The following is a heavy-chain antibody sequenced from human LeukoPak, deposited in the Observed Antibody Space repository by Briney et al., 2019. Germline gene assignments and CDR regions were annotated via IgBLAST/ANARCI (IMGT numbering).Heavy chain of an antibody. CDR1: GGSISSYY. J-gene: IGHJ6*02. Sequence: SETLSLTCTVSGGSISSYYWSWIRQPPGKGLEWIGYIYYSGSTDYNPSLKSRVTISVDTSKNQFSLKLSSVTAADTAVYYCARDDADHYYDSSGYRYGMDVWGQGTTVTVSS. V-gene: IGHV4-59*01. D-gene: IGHD3-22*01. CDR3: ARDDADHYYDSSGYRYGMDV. CDR2: IYYSGST.